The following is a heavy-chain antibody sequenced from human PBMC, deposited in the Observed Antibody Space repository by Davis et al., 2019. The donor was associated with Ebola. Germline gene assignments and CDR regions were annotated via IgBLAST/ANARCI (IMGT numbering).Heavy chain of an antibody. CDR2: IKQDGGET. CDR3: ARSTGQPDY. Sequence: PGGSLRLSCVVSGFSFSTHWMSWVRQAPGKGLEWGANIKQDGGETNYVDSVKGRFTISRDNAKNTLYLQMNSLRAQDTALYYCARSTGQPDYWGPGSLVTVSS. V-gene: IGHV3-7*01. CDR1: GFSFSTHW. D-gene: IGHD1-14*01. J-gene: IGHJ4*02.